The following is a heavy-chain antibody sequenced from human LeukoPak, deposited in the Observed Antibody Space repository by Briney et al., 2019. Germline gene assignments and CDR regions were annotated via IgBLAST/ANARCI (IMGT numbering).Heavy chain of an antibody. D-gene: IGHD3-22*01. V-gene: IGHV1-2*02. CDR1: GSPFTVYY. Sequence: GASVKVSCKASGSPFTVYYIHWVRQAPGQGLEWMGWINTNSGGTSYAQKFQGRITMTRDTSISTAYIELSRLRSDDTAVYYCARDSGYPYYFDYWGRGTLVAVSS. J-gene: IGHJ4*02. CDR3: ARDSGYPYYFDY. CDR2: INTNSGGT.